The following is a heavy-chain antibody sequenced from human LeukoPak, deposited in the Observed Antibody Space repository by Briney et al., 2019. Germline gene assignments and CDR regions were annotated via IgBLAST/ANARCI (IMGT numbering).Heavy chain of an antibody. CDR2: ISAYNGNT. CDR1: GYTFTSYG. Sequence: GASVKVSCKASGYTFTSYGISWVRQAPGQGLEWMGWISAYNGNTNYAQKLQGRVTMTTDTSTSTAYMELRSLRSDDTAVYYCAQVLGSSSSWYYFDYWGQGTLVTVSS. D-gene: IGHD6-13*01. V-gene: IGHV1-18*01. J-gene: IGHJ4*02. CDR3: AQVLGSSSSWYYFDY.